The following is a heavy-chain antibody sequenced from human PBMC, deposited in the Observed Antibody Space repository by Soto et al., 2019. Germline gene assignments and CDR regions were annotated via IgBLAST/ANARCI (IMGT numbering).Heavy chain of an antibody. J-gene: IGHJ5*02. CDR3: ASQTTGTYADWFDP. CDR1: GYTFTDYW. Sequence: EVQLVQSGAEVKHPGESLRISCMGSGYTFTDYWIGWVRQMPGQGLECMGIIYPDDSDTRYNPSFQGQVTMSADKSINTAYVQWRRLQASDTAMYYCASQTTGTYADWFDPWGQGTLVTVSS. D-gene: IGHD4-17*01. CDR2: IYPDDSDT. V-gene: IGHV5-51*03.